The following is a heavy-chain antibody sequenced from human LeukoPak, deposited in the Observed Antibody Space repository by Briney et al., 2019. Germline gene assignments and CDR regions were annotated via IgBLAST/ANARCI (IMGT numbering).Heavy chain of an antibody. CDR3: AKDRFLGEVVAAWYYFDY. CDR1: GFTFSGYW. D-gene: IGHD2-15*01. J-gene: IGHJ4*02. Sequence: GGSLRLSCAASGFTFSGYWMSWVRQAPGKGLEWLANIKPEGSEKYYVDSVKGRFTISRDNAENSLYLQMNSLRAEDTAVYYCAKDRFLGEVVAAWYYFDYWGQGTLVTVSS. CDR2: IKPEGSEK. V-gene: IGHV3-7*05.